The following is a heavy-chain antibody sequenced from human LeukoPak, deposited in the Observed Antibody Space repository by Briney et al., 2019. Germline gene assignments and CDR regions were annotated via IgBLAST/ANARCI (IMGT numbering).Heavy chain of an antibody. Sequence: GESLRLSCAASGFTFSNYWMSWVRQAPRKGLEWVANINQGGSDKYYVDSVKGRFTISREHAKNSLYLEMNSLRVEDTAMYYCARTSRSSSIDDWGQGTLATVSS. J-gene: IGHJ4*02. CDR2: INQGGSDK. D-gene: IGHD2-15*01. V-gene: IGHV3-7*01. CDR1: GFTFSNYW. CDR3: ARTSRSSSIDD.